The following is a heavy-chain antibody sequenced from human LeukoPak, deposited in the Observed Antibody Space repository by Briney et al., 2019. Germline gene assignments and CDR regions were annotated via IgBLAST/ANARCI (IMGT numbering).Heavy chain of an antibody. CDR2: ISCSGGST. CDR3: AELGITMIGGV. Sequence: GGSLRLSCAASGFTFSSYGMSWVRQAPGKGREWVSAISCSGGSTYYADSVKGRFTISIDNSKNTLYLQMNSLRAEDTAVYYCAELGITMIGGVWGKGTTVTISS. J-gene: IGHJ6*04. D-gene: IGHD3-10*02. V-gene: IGHV3-23*01. CDR1: GFTFSSYG.